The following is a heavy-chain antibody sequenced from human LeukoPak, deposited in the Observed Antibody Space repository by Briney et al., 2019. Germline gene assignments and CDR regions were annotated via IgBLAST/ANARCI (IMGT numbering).Heavy chain of an antibody. V-gene: IGHV3-53*01. CDR2: IYSGGST. CDR1: GFTVSSNY. Sequence: PGGSLRLSCAASGFTVSSNYMSWVRQAPGKGLEWVSVIYSGGSTYYADSVKGRFTISRDNPKNTLYLQMNSLRAEDTAVYYCAREGPLDYGMDVWGQGTTVTVSS. J-gene: IGHJ6*02. CDR3: AREGPLDYGMDV. D-gene: IGHD1-1*01.